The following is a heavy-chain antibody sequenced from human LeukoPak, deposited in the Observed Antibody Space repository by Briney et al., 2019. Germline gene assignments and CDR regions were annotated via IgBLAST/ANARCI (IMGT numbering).Heavy chain of an antibody. CDR2: ISSSSTI. D-gene: IGHD2-2*02. V-gene: IGHV3-48*01. Sequence: GGSLRLSCAASGFTFSSYSMNWVRQAPGKGLEWVSYISSSSTIYYADSVKGRFTISRDNAKNSLYLQMNSLRAEDTAVYYCAREIVVVPAAIRYFDYWGQGTLVTVSS. CDR1: GFTFSSYS. J-gene: IGHJ4*02. CDR3: AREIVVVPAAIRYFDY.